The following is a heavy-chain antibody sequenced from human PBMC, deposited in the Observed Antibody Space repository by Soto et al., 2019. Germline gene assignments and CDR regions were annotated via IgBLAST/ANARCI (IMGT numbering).Heavy chain of an antibody. Sequence: ASVKVSCKASGYTFTSYDINWVRQATGQGLEWMGWMNPNSGNTGYAQKFQGRVTMTRNTSIRTAYMELSSLRSEDTAVYYCARAGNCSGRSEDYWGQRTLVTVSS. V-gene: IGHV1-8*01. J-gene: IGHJ4*02. D-gene: IGHD2-21*01. CDR2: MNPNSGNT. CDR3: ARAGNCSGRSEDY. CDR1: GYTFTSYD.